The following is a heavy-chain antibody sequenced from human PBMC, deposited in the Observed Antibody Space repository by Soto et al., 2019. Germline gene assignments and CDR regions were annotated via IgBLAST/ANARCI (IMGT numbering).Heavy chain of an antibody. J-gene: IGHJ2*01. CDR2: IGIGSSTT. CDR3: ARYHFFFQAEDGIRDKVPVSAFLLTRSSDL. Sequence: GKGLECGSSIGIGSSTTYYADSVKGRFTISRDNAKNSLYLQMNSLRAEDTAVYYCARYHFFFQAEDGIRDKVPVSAFLLTRSSDL. D-gene: IGHD3-3*02. V-gene: IGHV3-48*01.